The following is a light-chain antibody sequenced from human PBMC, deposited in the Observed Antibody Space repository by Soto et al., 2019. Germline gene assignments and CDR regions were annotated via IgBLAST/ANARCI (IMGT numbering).Light chain of an antibody. CDR3: QKYNRAPQT. CDR1: KRVINN. J-gene: IGKJ1*01. Sequence: DIQMTQSPSSLSASVGYRVTITCRARKRVINNLAWYQQKPGNVPKLLIYAASTMQSVVPSRFSGSGSGTDFTLTISSLQPEDFATYYCQKYNRAPQTFGPGTKVEIK. V-gene: IGKV1-27*01. CDR2: AAS.